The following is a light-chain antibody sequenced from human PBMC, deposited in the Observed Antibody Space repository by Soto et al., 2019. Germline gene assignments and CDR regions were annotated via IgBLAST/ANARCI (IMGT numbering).Light chain of an antibody. Sequence: DLKQPASVSGSPGQSISISCTGTSSDVGAYDYVSWYQQHPDKAPKLMIYEVSNRPSGVSNRFSGSKSVNTATLTISGLQADDEADYYCSSYTSSSTRVFGTGTKVTVL. CDR3: SSYTSSSTRV. J-gene: IGLJ1*01. V-gene: IGLV2-14*03. CDR2: EVS. CDR1: SSDVGAYDY.